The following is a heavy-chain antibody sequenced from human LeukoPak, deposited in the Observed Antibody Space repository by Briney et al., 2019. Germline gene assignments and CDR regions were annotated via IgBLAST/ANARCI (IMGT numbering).Heavy chain of an antibody. J-gene: IGHJ3*02. D-gene: IGHD6-19*01. CDR1: GYTFTTYG. CDR2: ISAYNGNT. V-gene: IGHV1-18*01. CDR3: AIGAGSSGFYEVDGFDI. Sequence: ASVKVSCKASGYTFTTYGISWVRQAPGQGLEWMGWISAYNGNTNYAQKLQGRVTVTTDTSTTTAYMELRSLRSDDTAVYYCAIGAGSSGFYEVDGFDIWGQGTMVTVSS.